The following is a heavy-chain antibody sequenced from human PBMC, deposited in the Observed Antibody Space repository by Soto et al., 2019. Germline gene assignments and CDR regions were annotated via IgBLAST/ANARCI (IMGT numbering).Heavy chain of an antibody. D-gene: IGHD2-2*01. CDR1: GFTFSSYS. J-gene: IGHJ5*01. CDR3: ARDCPGSSATCYGNEWFDS. V-gene: IGHV3-48*01. CDR2: ISSSRSTI. Sequence: EMQLVESGGGLVQPGGSLRLSCAASGFTFSSYSMNWVRQAPGKGMEWVSYISSSRSTIYYADSVKGRFTISRDNAKNSLYLQMNSLRAEDTAVYYCARDCPGSSATCYGNEWFDSWGQGTLVTVSS.